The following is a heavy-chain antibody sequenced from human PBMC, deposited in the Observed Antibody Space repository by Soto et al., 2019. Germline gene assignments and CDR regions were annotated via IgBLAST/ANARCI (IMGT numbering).Heavy chain of an antibody. CDR3: AKDLGSYYGSGSYFYYYYYYGMDV. Sequence: GGSLRLSCAASGFTFSSYAMSWVRQAPGKGLEWVSAISGSGGSTYYADSVKGRFTISRDNSKNTLNLQMNRLIAEDTAVYYCAKDLGSYYGSGSYFYYYYYYGMDVWGQGTTVTVSS. J-gene: IGHJ6*02. V-gene: IGHV3-23*01. D-gene: IGHD3-10*01. CDR1: GFTFSSYA. CDR2: ISGSGGST.